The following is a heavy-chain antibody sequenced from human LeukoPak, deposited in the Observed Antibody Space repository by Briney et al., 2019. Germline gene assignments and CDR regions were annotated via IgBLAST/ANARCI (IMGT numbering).Heavy chain of an antibody. CDR3: ARDSRSGSYSDFDY. V-gene: IGHV3-30*02. J-gene: IGHJ4*02. Sequence: GGSLRLSCAASGFTFSSYGMHWVRQAPGKGLEWVAFIRYDGSNKYYADSVKGRFTISRDNSKNTLYLQMNSLRAEDTAVYYCARDSRSGSYSDFDYWGQGTLVTVSS. CDR1: GFTFSSYG. CDR2: IRYDGSNK. D-gene: IGHD3-10*01.